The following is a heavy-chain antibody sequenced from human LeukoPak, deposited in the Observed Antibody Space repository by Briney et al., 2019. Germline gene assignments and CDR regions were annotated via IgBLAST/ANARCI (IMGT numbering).Heavy chain of an antibody. CDR1: GFTFSNYY. Sequence: GGPPRLSCAASGFTFSNYYMNWVRQAPGKGLEWVSSIGSRSSYIYYADSVKGRFTIFRDNAKNSLYLQMNSLRVEDTAVYYCARDHIDSKTEHVFDLWGQGTMVTVSS. CDR3: ARDHIDSKTEHVFDL. V-gene: IGHV3-21*04. D-gene: IGHD1-1*01. CDR2: IGSRSSYI. J-gene: IGHJ3*01.